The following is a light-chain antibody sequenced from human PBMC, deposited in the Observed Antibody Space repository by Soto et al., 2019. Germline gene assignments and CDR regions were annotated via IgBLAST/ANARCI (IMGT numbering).Light chain of an antibody. CDR3: RSDTSSCTQV. J-gene: IGLJ1*01. V-gene: IGLV2-14*01. CDR2: DVS. CDR1: SSDVGNYNY. Sequence: QSVLTQPASVSGSPGQSITISCTGTSSDVGNYNYVSWYQQHPGNATKLMINDVSNRPSGVSNRFSGSKPGKTASLTIPGLPVTDDSDYYCRSDTSSCTQVFVNGMKINVL.